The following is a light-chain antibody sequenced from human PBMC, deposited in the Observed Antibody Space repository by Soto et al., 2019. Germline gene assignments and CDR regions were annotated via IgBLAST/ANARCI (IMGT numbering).Light chain of an antibody. CDR1: SGHSTYT. Sequence: QPVLTQSPSASASLGASVKLTCTLSSGHSTYTIAWHQQQPQKGTRYLMNLNSDGSHSKGDGIPDRFSGSSSGAERYLTTSSLQSEDYAYYYCQTWGTGIRVFGGGTKLTVL. V-gene: IGLV4-69*01. CDR3: QTWGTGIRV. J-gene: IGLJ2*01. CDR2: LNSDGSH.